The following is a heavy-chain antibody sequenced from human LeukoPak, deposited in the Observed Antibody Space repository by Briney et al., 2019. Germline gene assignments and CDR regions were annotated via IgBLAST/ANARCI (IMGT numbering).Heavy chain of an antibody. D-gene: IGHD6-6*01. CDR2: IYHSGST. J-gene: IGHJ4*02. Sequence: PSETLSLTCAVSGGSISSSNWWSWVRPPPGTGLEWIGEIYHSGSTNYNPSLKSRVTISVDKAKNQFSLKLSSVTAADTAVYYCARDSYSSSGLDYWGQGTLVTVSS. CDR3: ARDSYSSSGLDY. V-gene: IGHV4-4*02. CDR1: GGSISSSNW.